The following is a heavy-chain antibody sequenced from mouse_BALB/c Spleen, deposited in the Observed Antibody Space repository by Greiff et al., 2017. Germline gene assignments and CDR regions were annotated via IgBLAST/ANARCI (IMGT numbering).Heavy chain of an antibody. CDR3: ARGLLRSWFAY. D-gene: IGHD1-1*01. CDR2: IDTSDSYT. J-gene: IGHJ3*01. V-gene: IGHV1-69*01. CDR1: GYTFTDYW. Sequence: VQLQQPGAELVMPGASVKMSCKASGYTFTDYWMHWVKLRPGQGLEWIGAIDTSDSYTSYNQKFKGKATLTVDESSSTAYMQLSSLTSEDSAVYYCARGLLRSWFAYWGQGTLVTVSA.